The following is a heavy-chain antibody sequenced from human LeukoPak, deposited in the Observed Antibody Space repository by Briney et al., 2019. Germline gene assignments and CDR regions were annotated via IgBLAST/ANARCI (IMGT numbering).Heavy chain of an antibody. V-gene: IGHV4-61*09. Sequence: PSETVSLTCTVSGGSISSGNYYWSWIRQPAGKVVEWNGHIYTNGSTNYNPSLKSRVTMSVDTSKNQLSLKLTSVTAADRAVYFCERGRCMELLVLPCETSGSKSGAIWFVPWGQGTVVTVSS. CDR2: IYTNGST. CDR3: ERGRCMELLVLPCETSGSKSGAIWFVP. D-gene: IGHD3-10*01. J-gene: IGHJ5*02. CDR1: GGSISSGNYY.